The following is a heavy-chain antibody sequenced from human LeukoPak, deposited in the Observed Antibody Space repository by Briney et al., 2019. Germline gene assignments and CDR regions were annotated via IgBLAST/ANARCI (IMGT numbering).Heavy chain of an antibody. CDR3: ARDGSDSSSWLTPYYYYYYGMDV. CDR2: ISYDGSNK. CDR1: GFTFSSYA. Sequence: PGGSLRLSCAASGFTFSSYAMHWVRQAPGKGLEWVAVISYDGSNKYYADSVKGRLTISRDNSKNTLYLQMNSLRAEDTAVYYCARDGSDSSSWLTPYYYYYYGMDVWGQGTTVTVSS. D-gene: IGHD6-13*01. J-gene: IGHJ6*02. V-gene: IGHV3-30-3*01.